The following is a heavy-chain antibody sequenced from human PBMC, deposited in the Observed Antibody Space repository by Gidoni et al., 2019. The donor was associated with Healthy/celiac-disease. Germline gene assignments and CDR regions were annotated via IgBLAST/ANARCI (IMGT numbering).Heavy chain of an antibody. CDR2: NSAYNGNT. V-gene: IGHV1-18*01. CDR1: GYTFTSYG. Sequence: QVQLVQSGAEVKKPGASVKVSCKASGYTFTSYGISWVRQAPGQGLEWMGWNSAYNGNTNYEQKLQGRVTMTADTSTSTAYMELRSLRSDDTAVYYWARGGVGYSSGWYFDYWGQGTLVTVSS. CDR3: ARGGVGYSSGWYFDY. D-gene: IGHD6-19*01. J-gene: IGHJ4*02.